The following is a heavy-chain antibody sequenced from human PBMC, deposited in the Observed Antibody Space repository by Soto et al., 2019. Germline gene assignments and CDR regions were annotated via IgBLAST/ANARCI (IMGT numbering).Heavy chain of an antibody. CDR2: IIPILGIA. CDR3: TGAMDSRCWAPKFYY. J-gene: IGHJ4*02. D-gene: IGHD6-13*01. CDR1: GGTFSSYT. Sequence: ASVKVSCKASGGTFSSYTISWVRQAPGQGLEWMGRIIPILGIANYAQKFQGRVTITADKSTSTAYMELSSLRSEDTAVYYCTGAMDSRCWAPKFYYWGQGTLVTVSS. V-gene: IGHV1-69*02.